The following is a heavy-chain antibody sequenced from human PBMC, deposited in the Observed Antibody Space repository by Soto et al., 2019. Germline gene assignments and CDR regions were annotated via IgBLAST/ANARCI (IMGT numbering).Heavy chain of an antibody. Sequence: VQLLESGGGLVQPGGSLRLSCAASGITISNYPMSWVRRAPGKGLDWVSGISGSGDRTYYADSAKGRFTISKDISRNSLSLQLDSLGVEDTAVYFCVKDDGGYPSTAPHWGQGTLVTVSS. V-gene: IGHV3-23*01. CDR3: VKDDGGYPSTAPH. D-gene: IGHD3-22*01. J-gene: IGHJ4*02. CDR1: GITISNYP. CDR2: ISGSGDRT.